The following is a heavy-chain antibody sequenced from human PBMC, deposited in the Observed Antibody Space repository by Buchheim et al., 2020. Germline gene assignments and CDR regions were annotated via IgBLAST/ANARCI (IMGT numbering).Heavy chain of an antibody. V-gene: IGHV4-61*01. Sequence: QVQLQESGPGLVKPSETLSLTCTVSGGSVSSGSYYWSWIQRPPGKGLEWIGYIYYSGSTNYNPSLKSRVTISVDTSKNQFSLKLSSVTAADTAVYYCARNNYYDSSGYYIDYWGQGTL. D-gene: IGHD3-22*01. J-gene: IGHJ4*02. CDR3: ARNNYYDSSGYYIDY. CDR1: GGSVSSGSYY. CDR2: IYYSGST.